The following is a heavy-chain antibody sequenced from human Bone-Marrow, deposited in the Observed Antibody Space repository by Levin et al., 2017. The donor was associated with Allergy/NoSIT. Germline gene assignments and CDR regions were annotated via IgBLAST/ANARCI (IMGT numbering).Heavy chain of an antibody. V-gene: IGHV3-23*01. CDR1: GFTFSSYA. D-gene: IGHD1-7*01. Sequence: PGGSLRLSCAASGFTFSSYAMSWVRQAPGKGLEWVSAISGSGGSTYYADSVKGRFTISRDNSKNTLYLQMNSLRAEDTAVYYCAKDSLGSTDMSWTGTTRDWFDPWGQGTLVTVSS. CDR2: ISGSGGST. CDR3: AKDSLGSTDMSWTGTTRDWFDP. J-gene: IGHJ5*02.